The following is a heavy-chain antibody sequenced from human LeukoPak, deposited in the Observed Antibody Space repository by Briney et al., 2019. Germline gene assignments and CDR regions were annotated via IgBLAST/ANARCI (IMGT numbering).Heavy chain of an antibody. CDR1: GYTFSNYA. J-gene: IGHJ4*02. CDR3: AKYKKQVANFDC. CDR2: ISGGGLVT. Sequence: GGSLRLSCAASGYTFSNYAMSWVREAPGKGLEWVSAISGGGLVTYYADSVRGRFTISRDNSKNTLYLQMNSLRAEDTALYYSAKYKKQVANFDCWGQGTLVTVSS. D-gene: IGHD5-12*01. V-gene: IGHV3-23*01.